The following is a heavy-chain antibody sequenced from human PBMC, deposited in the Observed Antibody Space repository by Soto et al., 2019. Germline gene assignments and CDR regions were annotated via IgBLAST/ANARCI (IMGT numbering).Heavy chain of an antibody. CDR2: IYRSGST. J-gene: IGHJ4*02. D-gene: IGHD4-4*01. CDR1: GDSVRSQY. CDR3: ARHSNRNYGLYYFDY. V-gene: IGHV4-4*09. Sequence: PSETLSLTCTVSGDSVRSQYWSWIRRPPGRGLEWIGYIYRSGSTKYKPSLKSRVTISVDTSKNQFSLKVSSATAADTAVYYCARHSNRNYGLYYFDYWGLGALVTVSS.